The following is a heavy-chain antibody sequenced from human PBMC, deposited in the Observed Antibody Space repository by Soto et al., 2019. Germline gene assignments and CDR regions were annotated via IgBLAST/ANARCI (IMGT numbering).Heavy chain of an antibody. CDR3: VRQTIVRGVLSWFDP. CDR2: VYYNGNT. D-gene: IGHD3-10*01. Sequence: QLQLQESGPRLVKPSETLSLICSVSGGSIRSGSNYWAWIRQPPGKGLDWIGTVYYNGNTYYNASLKSRVTISADPSKNQFSLKLSSVSAADTAVYYCVRQTIVRGVLSWFDPWGQGTLVTVSS. CDR1: GGSIRSGSNY. J-gene: IGHJ5*02. V-gene: IGHV4-39*01.